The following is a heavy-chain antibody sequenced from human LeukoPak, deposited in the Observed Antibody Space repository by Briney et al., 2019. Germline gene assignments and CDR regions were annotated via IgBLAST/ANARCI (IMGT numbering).Heavy chain of an antibody. CDR3: ARDKDYDTLRGANWFDP. Sequence: ASVTVSCKGSGYTFTGCYMHWVRQAPGQGLEWMGRINPSSGGTNYAQKFQGRVTMTRDTSISTAYMELSRQRSDDTAVYYCARDKDYDTLRGANWFDPQGQGTLVTFA. CDR2: INPSSGGT. V-gene: IGHV1-2*06. J-gene: IGHJ5*02. CDR1: GYTFTGCY. D-gene: IGHD3-16*01.